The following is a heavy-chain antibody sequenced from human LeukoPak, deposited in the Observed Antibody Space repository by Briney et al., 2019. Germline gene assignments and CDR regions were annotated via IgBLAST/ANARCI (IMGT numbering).Heavy chain of an antibody. CDR2: INPNSGGT. CDR1: GYTFTDYY. D-gene: IGHD3-10*01. J-gene: IGHJ4*02. CDR3: ARVRGSGNYYTGAFDY. Sequence: ASVKVSCKASGYTFTDYYMHWVRQAPGQGLEWMGWINPNSGGTNYAQKFQGRVTMTRDTSISTAYMGLSRLRSDDTAVYYCARVRGSGNYYTGAFDYWGQGTLVTVSS. V-gene: IGHV1-2*02.